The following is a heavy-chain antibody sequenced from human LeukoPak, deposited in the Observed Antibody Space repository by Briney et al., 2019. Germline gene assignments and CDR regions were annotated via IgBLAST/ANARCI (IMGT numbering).Heavy chain of an antibody. CDR1: GYTFTGYY. D-gene: IGHD5-18*01. CDR3: ARDVDSYGFYWYFDL. CDR2: INPNSGGT. Sequence: ASVKVSCKASGYTFTGYYMHWVRQAPGQGLEWMGWINPNSGGTNYAQKFQGRVTMTRDTSISTAYMELSRLRSDDTAVYYCARDVDSYGFYWYFDLWGRGTLVTVSS. J-gene: IGHJ2*01. V-gene: IGHV1-2*02.